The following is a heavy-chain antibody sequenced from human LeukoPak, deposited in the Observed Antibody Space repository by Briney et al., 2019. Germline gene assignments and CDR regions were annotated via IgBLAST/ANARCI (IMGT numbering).Heavy chain of an antibody. D-gene: IGHD2-15*01. J-gene: IGHJ4*02. CDR1: GYTFTSYG. CDR2: ISAYNGNT. CDR3: ARTVVAATPVYFDY. Sequence: ASVKVSCKASGYTFTSYGISWVRQAPGQGLEWMGWISAYNGNTNYAQKLQGRVTMTTDTSTSTAYMELRSLRSEDTAVYYCARTVVAATPVYFDYWGQGTLVTVSS. V-gene: IGHV1-18*01.